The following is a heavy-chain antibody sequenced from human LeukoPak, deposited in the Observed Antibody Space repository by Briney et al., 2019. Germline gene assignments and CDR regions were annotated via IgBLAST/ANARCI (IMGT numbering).Heavy chain of an antibody. V-gene: IGHV5-10-1*01. Sequence: GESLRLSWKGPGSILTSYWLSWVREMPGKGMGWVGMIDLSDSHTNNSPSSQGHVTITADNSISTAYPQWSSRKASDTAMYYCARRLSSSLRTNWFHPWGQGTLVTVSS. J-gene: IGHJ5*02. D-gene: IGHD6-13*01. CDR2: IDLSDSHT. CDR3: ARRLSSSLRTNWFHP. CDR1: GSILTSYW.